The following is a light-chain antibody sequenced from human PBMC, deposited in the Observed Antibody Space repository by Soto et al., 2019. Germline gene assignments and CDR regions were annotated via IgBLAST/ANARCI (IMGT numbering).Light chain of an antibody. V-gene: IGKV3-11*01. J-gene: IGKJ1*01. CDR2: TAS. Sequence: VLTQTPSTLSLSPGAIATLSCRASQRISDYLAWYQQRPGQAPRLLIYTASNMATGIPVRFGGSWSGTDFTLTVSSLLTVDVVVDDCQHRCYLPWTLGKGT. CDR1: QRISDY. CDR3: QHRCYLPWT.